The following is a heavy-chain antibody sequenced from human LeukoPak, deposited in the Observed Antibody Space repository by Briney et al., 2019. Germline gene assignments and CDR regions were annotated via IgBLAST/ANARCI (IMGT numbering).Heavy chain of an antibody. V-gene: IGHV3-7*01. D-gene: IGHD3-3*01. CDR1: GFTFSSYW. CDR2: IKQDGSEK. J-gene: IGHJ6*03. CDR3: ARDQGFSYYFYYMDV. Sequence: QTGGSLRLSCAASGFTFSSYWMSWVRQAPGKGLEWVANIKQDGSEKYYVDSVKGRFTISRDNAKNSLYLQMNSLRAEDTAVYYCARDQGFSYYFYYMDVWGKGTTVTVSS.